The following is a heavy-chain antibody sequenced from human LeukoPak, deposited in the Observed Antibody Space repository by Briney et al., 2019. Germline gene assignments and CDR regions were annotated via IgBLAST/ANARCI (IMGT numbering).Heavy chain of an antibody. J-gene: IGHJ4*02. CDR1: GYTFTSLD. D-gene: IGHD1-20*01. CDR3: ARGITQGFDH. Sequence: RASVKVSCKASGYTFTSLDINWVRLAPGQGLEWMGWMNPNWGYTGYAQKFQARVTMTRDTSIDPAYMELSSLRSDDTAVYYCARGITQGFDHWGQGTLVTVSS. CDR2: MNPNWGYT. V-gene: IGHV1-8*01.